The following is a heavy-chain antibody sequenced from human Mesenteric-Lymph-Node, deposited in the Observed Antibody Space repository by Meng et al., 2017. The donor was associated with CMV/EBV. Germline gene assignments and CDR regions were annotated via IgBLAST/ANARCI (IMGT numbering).Heavy chain of an antibody. J-gene: IGHJ4*02. D-gene: IGHD3-10*01. CDR2: ISSSSSIM. V-gene: IGHV3-48*04. CDR1: GFTFSSYS. Sequence: GGSLRLSCAASGFTFSSYSVNWARQAPGTGLEWVSYISSSSSIMYYAGSVKGRFTISRDNAKNSLYLQMNSLRAEDTAVYYCARGPTRDYFGSGYYFDYWGQGTLVTVSS. CDR3: ARGPTRDYFGSGYYFDY.